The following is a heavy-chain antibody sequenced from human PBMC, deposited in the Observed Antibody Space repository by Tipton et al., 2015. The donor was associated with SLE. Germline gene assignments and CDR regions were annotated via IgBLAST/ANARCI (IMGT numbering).Heavy chain of an antibody. Sequence: TLSLTCTVSGGSISSHYWSWIRQPPGKGLEWIGSIYYSGSTYYNPSLKSRVTISVDTSKNQFSLKLSSVTAADTAVYYCARPQAGSVGYWGQGTLVTVSS. CDR3: ARPQAGSVGY. D-gene: IGHD1-26*01. CDR1: GGSISSHY. J-gene: IGHJ4*02. V-gene: IGHV4-39*01. CDR2: IYYSGST.